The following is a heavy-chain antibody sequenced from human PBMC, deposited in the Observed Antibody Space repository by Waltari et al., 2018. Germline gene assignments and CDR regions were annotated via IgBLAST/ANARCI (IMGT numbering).Heavy chain of an antibody. J-gene: IGHJ5*02. Sequence: QVQLQESGPGLVKPSETLSLTCAVSGYSISSGYYWGWIRQPPGKGLEWIGSIYHSGGTYYNPSLKSRVTISVDTSKNQFSLKLSSVTAADTAVYYCASSYCGGDCYSHWFDPWGQGTLVTVSS. V-gene: IGHV4-38-2*01. CDR3: ASSYCGGDCYSHWFDP. D-gene: IGHD2-21*01. CDR1: GYSISSGYY. CDR2: IYHSGGT.